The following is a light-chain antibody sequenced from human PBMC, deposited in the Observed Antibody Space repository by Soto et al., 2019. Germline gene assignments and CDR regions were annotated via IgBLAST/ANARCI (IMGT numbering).Light chain of an antibody. CDR2: DAS. J-gene: IGKJ4*01. Sequence: EIVLTQSPVILSLSPGERATLSCRASQSVSSYLAWYQQKPGQAPRLLIYDASNSATGIPARFSGSGSGTDCTLPISSLEPEDFAVYYCQQRSNWPLTFGGGTKVEIK. CDR1: QSVSSY. CDR3: QQRSNWPLT. V-gene: IGKV3-11*01.